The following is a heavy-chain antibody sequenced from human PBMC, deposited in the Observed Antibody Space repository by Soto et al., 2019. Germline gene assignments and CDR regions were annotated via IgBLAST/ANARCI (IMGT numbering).Heavy chain of an antibody. CDR1: GFTFSNNG. CDR2: IWYDGINK. CDR3: AIDRVNMVDGLDV. Sequence: QVQLVESGGGVVQPGRSLRLSCAASGFTFSNNGMHWVRQAPGKGLEWVAVIWYDGINKYYADSVKGRFIISRDNSKNTVYLQMNSMIAEDKAVYYCAIDRVNMVDGLDVWGQGTTVTVSS. J-gene: IGHJ6*02. D-gene: IGHD2-15*01. V-gene: IGHV3-33*01.